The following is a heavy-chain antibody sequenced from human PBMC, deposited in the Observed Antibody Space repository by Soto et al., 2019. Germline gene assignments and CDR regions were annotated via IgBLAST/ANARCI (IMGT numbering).Heavy chain of an antibody. CDR2: VNPNSGGT. J-gene: IGHJ6*02. Sequence: ASVKVSCKASGYTFTGYYMHWVRQAPGQGLEWMGWVNPNSGGTNYAQKFQGRVTMTRNTSISTAYMELSSLRSEDTAVYYCARRSSSSDYYYGMDVWGQGTTVTVSS. D-gene: IGHD6-6*01. CDR3: ARRSSSSDYYYGMDV. V-gene: IGHV1-2*02. CDR1: GYTFTGYY.